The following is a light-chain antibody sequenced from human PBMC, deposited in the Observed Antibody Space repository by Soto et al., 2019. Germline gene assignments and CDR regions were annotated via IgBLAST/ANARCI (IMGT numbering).Light chain of an antibody. CDR1: QGISKY. CDR3: QKHNTAPWT. J-gene: IGKJ1*01. CDR2: ATS. Sequence: DIQMTQFPSSLSASVGDRVTITCRASQGISKYVAWYQQKPGKVPKLLIYATSTLQSEVPSRFSASGSGTDFTLTISSLQPEDVATYYCQKHNTAPWTFGQGNKVEI. V-gene: IGKV1-27*01.